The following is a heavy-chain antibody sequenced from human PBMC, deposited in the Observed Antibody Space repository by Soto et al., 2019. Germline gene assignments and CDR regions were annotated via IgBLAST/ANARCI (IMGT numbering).Heavy chain of an antibody. CDR1: GGSISSGDYY. J-gene: IGHJ4*02. CDR2: IYYSGST. D-gene: IGHD6-19*01. CDR3: ARDSKVAGHVFDY. V-gene: IGHV4-30-4*01. Sequence: PSETLSLTCTVSGGSISSGDYYWSWIRQPTGKGLEWIGYIYYSGSTYYNPSLKSRVTISVETSKTQFSLKLSAVTAADTAVYYCARDSKVAGHVFDYWGQGTLVTVSS.